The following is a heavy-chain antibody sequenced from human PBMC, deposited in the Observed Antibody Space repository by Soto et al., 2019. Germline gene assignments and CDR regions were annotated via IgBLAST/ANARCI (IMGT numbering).Heavy chain of an antibody. CDR1: GYSFTSYW. CDR2: IDPSDSYT. J-gene: IGHJ6*04. D-gene: IGHD3-10*01. Sequence: PGESLKISCKGSGYSFTSYWISWVRQMPGKGLERMGRIDPSDSYTNYSPSFQGHVTISADKSISTAYLQWSSLKASDTAMYYCARGDSMVRGVPTLYYYYYSGLDVWGEGTTVTGSS. V-gene: IGHV5-10-1*01. CDR3: ARGDSMVRGVPTLYYYYYSGLDV.